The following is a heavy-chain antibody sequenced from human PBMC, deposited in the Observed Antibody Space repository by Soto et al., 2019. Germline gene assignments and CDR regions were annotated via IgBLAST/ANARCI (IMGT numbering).Heavy chain of an antibody. J-gene: IGHJ6*02. CDR3: ARYIPGVRYYGMDV. V-gene: IGHV3-23*01. CDR2: IGESGTPT. CDR1: GFTFSSYA. D-gene: IGHD2-2*01. Sequence: EVQLLASGGGLVQPGGSLRLSGAASGFTFSSYAMKWVRQAPGKGLEWVSLIGESGTPTYYAASVKGRFTISRDNSGNTLFLEMYSLRAEDTAVYYCARYIPGVRYYGMDVWGQGTTVTVSS.